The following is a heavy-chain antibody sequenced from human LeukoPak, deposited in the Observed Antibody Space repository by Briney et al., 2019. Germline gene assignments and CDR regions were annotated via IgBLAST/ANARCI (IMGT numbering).Heavy chain of an antibody. CDR3: TRDLDLYNDAFDI. Sequence: PGGSLRLSCEASGFTFRSYSMNWVRQAPGKGLEWVSSIRSSSSEIHYADSVKGRFTISRDNAKKSLYLQMNSLRAEDTAMYYCTRDLDLYNDAFDIWGQGTRVIVSS. CDR2: IRSSSSEI. J-gene: IGHJ3*02. CDR1: GFTFRSYS. V-gene: IGHV3-21*01. D-gene: IGHD1-14*01.